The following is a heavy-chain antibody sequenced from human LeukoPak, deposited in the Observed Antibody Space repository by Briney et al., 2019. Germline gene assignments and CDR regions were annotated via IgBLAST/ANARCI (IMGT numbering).Heavy chain of an antibody. V-gene: IGHV4-31*03. CDR3: ARAPPTYYYDSSGYSPFDY. Sequence: SETLSLTCTVSGGSISSGGYYWSWIRQHPGKGLEWVGYIYYSGSTYYNPSLKGRVTISVDTSKNQFSLKLCSVTAADTAVYYRARAPPTYYYDSSGYSPFDYWGQGTLVTVSS. CDR1: GGSISSGGYY. CDR2: IYYSGST. D-gene: IGHD3-22*01. J-gene: IGHJ4*02.